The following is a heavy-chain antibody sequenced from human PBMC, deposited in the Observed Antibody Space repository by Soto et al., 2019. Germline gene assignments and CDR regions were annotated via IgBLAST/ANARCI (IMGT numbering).Heavy chain of an antibody. CDR2: IIPIFGTA. CDR3: ARGALYDYYASSGYYARYYYYGMDV. Sequence: QVQLVQSGADVKKPGSSVKVSCKASGGTFSSYAISWVRQAPGQGLEWMGGIIPIFGTANYAQKFQGRVTITADESTSTAYMELSSLRSEDTAVYYCARGALYDYYASSGYYARYYYYGMDVWGQGTTVTVSS. J-gene: IGHJ6*02. D-gene: IGHD3-22*01. CDR1: GGTFSSYA. V-gene: IGHV1-69*01.